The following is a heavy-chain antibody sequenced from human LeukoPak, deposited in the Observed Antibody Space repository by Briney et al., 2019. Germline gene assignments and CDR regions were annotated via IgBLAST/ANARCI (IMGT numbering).Heavy chain of an antibody. CDR2: INHSGST. D-gene: IGHD3-10*01. Sequence: KPSETLSLTCAVYGGSFSGYYWSWIRQPPGKGLEWIGEINHSGSTNYNPSLKSRVTISVDTSKNQFSLKLSSVTAADTAVYYCARAGGPGEGWFDPWGQGTLVTVSS. CDR1: GGSFSGYY. V-gene: IGHV4-34*01. CDR3: ARAGGPGEGWFDP. J-gene: IGHJ5*02.